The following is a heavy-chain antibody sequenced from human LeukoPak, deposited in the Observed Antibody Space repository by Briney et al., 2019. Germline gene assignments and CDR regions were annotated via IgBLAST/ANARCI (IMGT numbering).Heavy chain of an antibody. V-gene: IGHV3-74*01. CDR3: ARDPDGYRQGHHFDY. CDR2: INNDGSST. CDR1: GFTFSSHW. D-gene: IGHD5-18*01. J-gene: IGHJ4*02. Sequence: PGGSLRLSCAASGFTFSSHWMHWVRQAPGKGLVWVSRINNDGSSTYYADSVKGRFTISRDNSKNTLYLQMNSLKAEDTAVYYCARDPDGYRQGHHFDYWGQGTLVTVSS.